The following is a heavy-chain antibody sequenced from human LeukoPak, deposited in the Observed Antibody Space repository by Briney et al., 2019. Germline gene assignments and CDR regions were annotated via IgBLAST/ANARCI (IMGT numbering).Heavy chain of an antibody. J-gene: IGHJ1*01. CDR1: GGSISDCY. CDR3: ATYSITGAWAEYFLH. D-gene: IGHD2/OR15-2a*01. Sequence: SQTLSLTCTVSGGSISDCYWSWVRQPAGKGLEWIGRIHISGTTYYNPSLKSRFTMSIDTSKNQFSLKLSSVTAADTAVYYCATYSITGAWAEYFLHWGQGTLVTVSS. V-gene: IGHV4-4*07. CDR2: IHISGTT.